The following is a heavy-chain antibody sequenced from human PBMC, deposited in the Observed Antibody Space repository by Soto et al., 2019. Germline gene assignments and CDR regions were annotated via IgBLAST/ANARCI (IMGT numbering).Heavy chain of an antibody. Sequence: QLQLQESGPGLVKPSETLSLTCTVSGGSISSSSYYWGWIRQPPGKGLEWIGSIYYSGSTYYNPSLKSRVTISVDTSKIQFSLKLSSVTAADTAVYYCARMTTVTYYYMDVWGKGTTVTVSS. J-gene: IGHJ6*03. CDR2: IYYSGST. D-gene: IGHD4-17*01. CDR1: GGSISSSSYY. CDR3: ARMTTVTYYYMDV. V-gene: IGHV4-39*01.